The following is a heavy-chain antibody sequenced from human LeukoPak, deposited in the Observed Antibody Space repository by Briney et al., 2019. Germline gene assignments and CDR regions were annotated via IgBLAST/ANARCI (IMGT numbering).Heavy chain of an antibody. J-gene: IGHJ4*02. CDR1: GFTFSDYT. CDR3: AREGSGWTFDY. Sequence: GGSLRLSCAASGFTFSDYTMNWVRQAPGKGLVWVSRINSDGSSTSYADSVKGRFTISRDNAKNTLYLQMNSLRAEDTAVYYCAREGSGWTFDYWGQGTLVTVSS. V-gene: IGHV3-74*01. CDR2: INSDGSST. D-gene: IGHD6-19*01.